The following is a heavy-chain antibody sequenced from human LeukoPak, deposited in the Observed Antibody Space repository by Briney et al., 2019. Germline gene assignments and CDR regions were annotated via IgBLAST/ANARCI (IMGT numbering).Heavy chain of an antibody. J-gene: IGHJ4*02. CDR3: AREYCSSSRCYNPDF. Sequence: ASVKVSCKASGYTFNSFGISWVRQAPGQGLEWMGWTSAYNDKTTYVQNLQGRVAMTTDTSTSTVYMELRNLRSDDTGVYYCAREYCSSSRCYNPDFWGQGTLVTVSS. D-gene: IGHD2-2*02. CDR1: GYTFNSFG. V-gene: IGHV1-18*01. CDR2: TSAYNDKT.